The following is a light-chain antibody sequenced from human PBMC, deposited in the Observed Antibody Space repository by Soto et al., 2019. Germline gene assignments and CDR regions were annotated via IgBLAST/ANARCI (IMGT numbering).Light chain of an antibody. CDR1: QSIYNW. J-gene: IGKJ1*01. V-gene: IGKV1-5*03. CDR2: KAS. CDR3: QQYSTYSAT. Sequence: DIQMTQSPSTLSAFVGDRVTITCRASQSIYNWLAWYQQKPGKAPKLLIYKASTLESGVPSRFSGSGSGTEFTLTISSLQPDDFATYYCQQYSTYSATFGQGTKVEIK.